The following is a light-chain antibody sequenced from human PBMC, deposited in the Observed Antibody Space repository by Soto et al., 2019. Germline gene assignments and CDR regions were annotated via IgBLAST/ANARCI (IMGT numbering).Light chain of an antibody. CDR2: GAS. CDR1: QSISSN. Sequence: IALTQSPATLSVSPGERATLSCSASQSISSNLAWYQQKPGQSPRLLIYGASSRATGIPARFSCSGSGTDFTLTISSLEPEDFAVYYCQQRSDWPWTFGQGTKV. J-gene: IGKJ1*01. CDR3: QQRSDWPWT. V-gene: IGKV3-11*01.